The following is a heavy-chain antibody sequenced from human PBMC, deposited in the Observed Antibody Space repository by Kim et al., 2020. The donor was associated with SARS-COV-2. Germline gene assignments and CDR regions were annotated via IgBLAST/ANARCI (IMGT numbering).Heavy chain of an antibody. CDR3: ARAGYYYDSSGYYDGGSFDY. D-gene: IGHD3-22*01. J-gene: IGHJ4*02. CDR1: GGSISSGGYY. Sequence: SETLSLTCTVSGGSISSGGYYWSWIRQHPGKGLEWIGYIYYSGSTYYNPSLKSRATISVDTSKNQFSLKRSSVTAADTAVYYCARAGYYYDSSGYYDGGSFDYWDQGTLVTVSS. CDR2: IYYSGST. V-gene: IGHV4-31*02.